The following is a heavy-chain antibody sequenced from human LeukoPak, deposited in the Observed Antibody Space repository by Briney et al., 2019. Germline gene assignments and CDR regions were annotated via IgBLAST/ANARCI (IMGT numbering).Heavy chain of an antibody. CDR2: MYYSGSS. J-gene: IGHJ4*02. CDR1: GGSISGSNYY. Sequence: PSETLSLTCSVSGGSISGSNYYWGWIRQPPGKGLGWIGSMYYSGSSYYNPSLKSRVTISVDTSKNQFSLKLSSVTAADTAVYYCARVRRYSYAQTFDYWGQGTLVTVSS. CDR3: ARVRRYSYAQTFDY. D-gene: IGHD5-18*01. V-gene: IGHV4-39*07.